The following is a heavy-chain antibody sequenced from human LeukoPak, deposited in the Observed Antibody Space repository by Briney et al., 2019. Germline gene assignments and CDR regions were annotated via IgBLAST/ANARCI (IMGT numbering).Heavy chain of an antibody. CDR1: GGFINSGSYY. D-gene: IGHD2/OR15-2a*01. Sequence: SETLSLTCTVSGGFINSGSYYCHWIRQHPGKGLEYIGYIYYSGSAYYNPSLKSRVTISVDTSKNQFSLKLSSVTAADTAVYYCATSHGGTLYGLDVWGQGTTVIVPS. CDR3: ATSHGGTLYGLDV. V-gene: IGHV4-31*03. J-gene: IGHJ6*02. CDR2: IYYSGSA.